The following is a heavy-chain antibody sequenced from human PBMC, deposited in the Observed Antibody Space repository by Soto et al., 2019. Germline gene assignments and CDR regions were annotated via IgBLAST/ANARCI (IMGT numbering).Heavy chain of an antibody. CDR2: IKKDGSEK. Sequence: PGGSLRLSCVASGFSFTVDWMSWVRQAPGKGLEWVACIKKDGSEKYYVDSVKGRFTISRDNGKNSLYLQMNNLRAEDTAVYYCASLDTALVGGAHWGQGTLVTVSS. J-gene: IGHJ4*02. CDR3: ASLDTALVGGAH. V-gene: IGHV3-7*01. D-gene: IGHD5-18*01. CDR1: GFSFTVDW.